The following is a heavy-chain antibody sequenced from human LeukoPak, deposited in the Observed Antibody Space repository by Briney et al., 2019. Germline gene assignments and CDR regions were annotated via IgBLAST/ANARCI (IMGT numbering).Heavy chain of an antibody. J-gene: IGHJ4*02. Sequence: GGSLSLSCVASGFTFSRFGMHWVRQAPGKGLEWVAVISYDGRNKYYADSMKGRFTISRDNSKNTLFLQMSSLRAEDTAVYYCASHWAQQVVSDYWGQGTLVTVSS. CDR2: ISYDGRNK. V-gene: IGHV3-30*03. D-gene: IGHD6-13*01. CDR3: ASHWAQQVVSDY. CDR1: GFTFSRFG.